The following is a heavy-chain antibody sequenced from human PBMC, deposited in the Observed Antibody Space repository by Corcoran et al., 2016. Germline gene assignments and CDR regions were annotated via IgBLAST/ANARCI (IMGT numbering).Heavy chain of an antibody. CDR3: AKDPYCYGVLGWFDP. J-gene: IGHJ5*02. Sequence: QVQLVESGGGVVQPGRSLRLSCAASGFTFSSYGMHWVRQAPGKGLEWVAVISYDGSNKYYADSVKGRFTISRDNSKNTLYLQMNSLRAEDTAVYYCAKDPYCYGVLGWFDPWGQGTLVTVSS. D-gene: IGHD5-18*01. CDR1: GFTFSSYG. V-gene: IGHV3-30*18. CDR2: ISYDGSNK.